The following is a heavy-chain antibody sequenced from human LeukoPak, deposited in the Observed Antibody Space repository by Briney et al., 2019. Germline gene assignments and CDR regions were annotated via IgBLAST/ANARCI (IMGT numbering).Heavy chain of an antibody. CDR1: GFTFSSYA. CDR3: ARDSSGWYWEY. J-gene: IGHJ4*02. D-gene: IGHD6-19*01. Sequence: GGSLRLSCAASGFTFSSYAMHWVRQAPGKGLEWVAVISYDGSNKYYAGSVKGRFTISRDNSKNTLYLQMNSLRAEDTAVYYCARDSSGWYWEYWGQGTLVTVSS. V-gene: IGHV3-30-3*01. CDR2: ISYDGSNK.